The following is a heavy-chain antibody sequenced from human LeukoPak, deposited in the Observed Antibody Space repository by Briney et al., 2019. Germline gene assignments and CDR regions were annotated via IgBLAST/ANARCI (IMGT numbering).Heavy chain of an antibody. CDR3: AKEAYYYDSSGPSGFDY. J-gene: IGHJ4*02. CDR2: ITGGGDST. CDR1: GFTFSIYA. V-gene: IGHV3-23*01. D-gene: IGHD3-22*01. Sequence: GGSLRLSCAASGFTFSIYAMNWVRQAPGKGLEWVSVITGGGDSTHYADSVKGRFVISRDNSKNKVYLQMNNLRVEDSAVYYCAKEAYYYDSSGPSGFDYWGQGTLVTVSS.